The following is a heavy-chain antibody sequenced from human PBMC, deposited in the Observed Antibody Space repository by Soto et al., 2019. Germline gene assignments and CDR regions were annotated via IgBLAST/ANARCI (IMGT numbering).Heavy chain of an antibody. V-gene: IGHV3-30*18. D-gene: IGHD3-22*01. CDR1: GFTFSSYG. J-gene: IGHJ4*02. CDR3: AKDDDSSGYYYTAFDY. CDR2: ISYDGSNK. Sequence: PGGSLRLSCAASGFTFSSYGMHWVRQAPGKGLEWVAVISYDGSNKYYADSVKGRFTISRDNSKDTLYLQMNSLRAEDTAVYYCAKDDDSSGYYYTAFDYWGQGTLVTVS.